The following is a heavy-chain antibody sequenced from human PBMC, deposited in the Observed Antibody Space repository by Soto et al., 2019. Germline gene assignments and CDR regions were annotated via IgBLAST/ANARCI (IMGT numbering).Heavy chain of an antibody. CDR3: ARASRLQWQILVILDY. Sequence: EVHLVESGGGLVQPGRSLRLSGVGSGFTFNDYAMHWVRQSPRKGLERVAGISWFSGSDGYADSVRGRFTISRDDANNSLYPQMDSLTSEDTVFYYFARASRLQWQILVILDYWCRGTLVTVSS. CDR2: ISWFSGSD. J-gene: IGHJ4*02. D-gene: IGHD3-16*02. CDR1: GFTFNDYA. V-gene: IGHV3-9*01.